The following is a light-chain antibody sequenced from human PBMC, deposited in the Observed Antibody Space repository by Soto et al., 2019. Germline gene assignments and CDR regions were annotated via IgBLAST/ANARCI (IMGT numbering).Light chain of an antibody. CDR3: QQYNDHPFT. CDR1: QGFRNS. CDR2: DAS. Sequence: DIQMTQSPSSVSASVGDRVTITCRASQGFRNSLTWFQHKPGKAPKSLIYDASSLQSGAPSRFSGSGSGTDFTLTISSLQPEDFATYYCQQYNDHPFTFGPGTKVDIK. J-gene: IGKJ3*01. V-gene: IGKV1-16*01.